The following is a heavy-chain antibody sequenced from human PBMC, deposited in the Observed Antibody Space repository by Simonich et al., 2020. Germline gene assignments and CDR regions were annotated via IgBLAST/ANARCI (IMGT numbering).Heavy chain of an antibody. D-gene: IGHD6-13*01. CDR3: AREGYSSSAEYFQH. CDR1: GFTFSSYS. V-gene: IGHV3-21*01. Sequence: GGGLVKPGGSLRLSCAASGFTFSSYSMNWVRQAPGKGLEWVSSISSSSSYIYYADSVKGRFTISRDNAKNSLYLQRNSLRAEDTAVYYCAREGYSSSAEYFQHWGQGTLVTVSS. CDR2: ISSSSSYI. J-gene: IGHJ1*01.